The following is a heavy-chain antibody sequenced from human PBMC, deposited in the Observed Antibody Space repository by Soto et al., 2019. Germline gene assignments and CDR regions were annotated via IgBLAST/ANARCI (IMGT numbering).Heavy chain of an antibody. CDR2: IYYSGST. Sequence: SETLSLTCTFSGGSISSYYWSWIRQPPGKGLEWIGYIYYSGSTNYNPSLKSRVTISVDTSKNQFSLKLSSVTAADTAVYYCARDQDRITMVRGVITKHYYGMDVWGQGTTVTVSS. D-gene: IGHD3-10*01. CDR3: ARDQDRITMVRGVITKHYYGMDV. CDR1: GGSISSYY. J-gene: IGHJ6*02. V-gene: IGHV4-59*01.